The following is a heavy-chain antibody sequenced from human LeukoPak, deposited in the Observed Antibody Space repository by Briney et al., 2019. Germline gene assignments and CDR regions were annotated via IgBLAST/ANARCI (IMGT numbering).Heavy chain of an antibody. V-gene: IGHV1-69*13. CDR1: GGTFSSYA. J-gene: IGHJ3*02. CDR3: ARDRVVPSYGGDIVVVPAASDAFDI. Sequence: SVKVSCKASGGTFSSYAISWVRQAPGQGLEWMGGIIPIFGTANYAQKFQGRVTITADESTSTAYMALSSLRSEDTAVYYCARDRVVPSYGGDIVVVPAASDAFDIWGQGTMVTVSS. D-gene: IGHD2-2*01. CDR2: IIPIFGTA.